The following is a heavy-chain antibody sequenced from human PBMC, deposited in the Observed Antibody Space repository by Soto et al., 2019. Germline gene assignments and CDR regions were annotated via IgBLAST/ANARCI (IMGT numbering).Heavy chain of an antibody. Sequence: ASVEVSCKTSGYTFTNYCITWVLEAPGQGLKWMGWISAYNGDTNYAQKFQGRVIMTTDTSTTTAYMELRSLRSDDTAVYYCARGPAGGLRGGVSYWGQGTLVTVSS. CDR2: ISAYNGDT. V-gene: IGHV1-18*04. CDR3: ARGPAGGLRGGVSY. D-gene: IGHD2-15*01. J-gene: IGHJ4*02. CDR1: GYTFTNYC.